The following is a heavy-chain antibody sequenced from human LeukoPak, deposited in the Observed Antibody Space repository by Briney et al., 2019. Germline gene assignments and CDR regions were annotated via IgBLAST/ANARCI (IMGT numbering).Heavy chain of an antibody. J-gene: IGHJ4*02. CDR2: IWFDGGNK. CDR1: GFTFGSSDG. D-gene: IGHD3-10*01. Sequence: GGSLRLSCVASGFTFGSSDGIHWVRQAPGKGLEWVALIWFDGGNKYYADSVKGRFTISGDNSKNTMYLQMNSLRVEDTSMYYCARGYGLGSHILDFWGQGTLVTVSS. CDR3: ARGYGLGSHILDF. V-gene: IGHV3-33*01.